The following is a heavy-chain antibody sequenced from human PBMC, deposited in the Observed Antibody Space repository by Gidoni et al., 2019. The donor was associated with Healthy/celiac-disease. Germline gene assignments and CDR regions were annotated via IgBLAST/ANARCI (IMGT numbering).Heavy chain of an antibody. CDR2: ISYDGSNK. CDR1: GFTFSSYG. CDR3: ANPSTQRAVIPI. Sequence: QVQLVESGGGVVQPGRSLRLSCAVSGFTFSSYGMHWVRQAPGKGLEWVAVISYDGSNKYYADSVKGRFTISRDNSKNTLYLQMNSLRAEDTAVYYCANPSTQRAVIPIWGQGTMVTVSS. V-gene: IGHV3-30*18. D-gene: IGHD3-16*02. J-gene: IGHJ3*02.